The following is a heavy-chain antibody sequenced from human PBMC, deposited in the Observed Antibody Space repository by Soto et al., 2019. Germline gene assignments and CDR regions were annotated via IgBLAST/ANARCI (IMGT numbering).Heavy chain of an antibody. Sequence: SETLSLNCTVSGGSITSSYWSWIRRPPGKGLEWIAYIYDTGISGYTPSTSYNPSLKSRVTMSVDTSKSQFSLKLTSVTAAVTAVYYCARGEDAFFYYGLDVWGQGITVTVSS. CDR1: GGSITSSY. V-gene: IGHV4-59*01. CDR2: IYDTGISGYTPST. CDR3: ARGEDAFFYYGLDV. J-gene: IGHJ6*02.